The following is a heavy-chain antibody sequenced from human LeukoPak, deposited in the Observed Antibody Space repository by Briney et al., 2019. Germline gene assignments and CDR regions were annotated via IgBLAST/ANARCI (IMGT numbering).Heavy chain of an antibody. CDR2: IGSGSRTI. J-gene: IGHJ3*01. CDR3: ARGYTSSSGRAFDV. CDR1: GFKFGSYS. D-gene: IGHD6-6*01. V-gene: IGHV3-48*04. Sequence: HAGGSLRLSCAASGFKFGSYSMNWVRQPPGKRLEWVAYIGSGSRTIYYADYVKGRFTMSRDNAKNSSYLQMNGLRADDTAMYYCARGYTSSSGRAFDVWGQGTMVTVSS.